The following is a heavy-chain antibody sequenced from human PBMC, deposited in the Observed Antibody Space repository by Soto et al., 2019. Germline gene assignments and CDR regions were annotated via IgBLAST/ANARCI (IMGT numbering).Heavy chain of an antibody. Sequence: EVQLVESGGGLVKPGGSLRLSCAASGFTFSSYSMNWVRQAPGKGLEWVSSISSSSSYIYYADSVKGRFTISRDNAKNSLYLQMNSLRAEDTAVYYCARVHSSSWFRVTTMARWFDYWGQGTLVTVSS. CDR2: ISSSSSYI. D-gene: IGHD6-13*01. CDR1: GFTFSSYS. V-gene: IGHV3-21*01. J-gene: IGHJ4*02. CDR3: ARVHSSSWFRVTTMARWFDY.